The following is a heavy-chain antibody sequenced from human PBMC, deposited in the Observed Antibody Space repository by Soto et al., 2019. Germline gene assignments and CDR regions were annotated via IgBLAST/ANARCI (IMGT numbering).Heavy chain of an antibody. CDR2: IYYSGST. CDR1: GGSISSSSYY. Sequence: PSETLSLTCTVSGGSISSSSYYLGWIRQPPGKGLEWIGSIYYSGSTYYNPSLKSRVTISVDTSKNQFSLKLSSVTAADTAVYYCARRVVVVAAVDYWGQGTLVTVSS. CDR3: ARRVVVVAAVDY. J-gene: IGHJ4*02. V-gene: IGHV4-39*01. D-gene: IGHD2-15*01.